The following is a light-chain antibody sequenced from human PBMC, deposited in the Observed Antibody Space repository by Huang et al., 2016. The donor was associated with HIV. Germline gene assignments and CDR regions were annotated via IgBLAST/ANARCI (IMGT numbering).Light chain of an antibody. CDR3: QQSYRT. CDR1: QSLSRF. V-gene: IGKV1-39*01. CDR2: GSS. J-gene: IGKJ1*01. Sequence: DIQMTQSPSSLSASVGDRVTITCRASQSLSRFLNWYQQQPGTAPKLLIYGSSSLQSVVPSRFIGSGSGTDFTLTIHSLQPEDFATYYCQQSYRTFGQGTKVEMK.